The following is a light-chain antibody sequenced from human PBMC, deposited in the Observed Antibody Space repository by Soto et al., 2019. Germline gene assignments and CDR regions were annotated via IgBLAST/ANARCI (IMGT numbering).Light chain of an antibody. CDR3: CSYAGSSNLV. CDR1: SSDVGSYNF. CDR2: EVN. V-gene: IGLV2-23*02. Sequence: QSALTQPASVSGSPGQSITISCTGTSSDVGSYNFVSWFQQHPGKAPKVMIYEVNKRPSWISNRLSGSKSGNKASLTISGLQAEDEADYYCCSYAGSSNLVFGGGTQLTVL. J-gene: IGLJ2*01.